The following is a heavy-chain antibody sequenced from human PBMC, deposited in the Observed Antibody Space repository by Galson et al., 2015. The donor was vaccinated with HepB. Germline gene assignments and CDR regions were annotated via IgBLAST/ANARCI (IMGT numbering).Heavy chain of an antibody. V-gene: IGHV3-23*01. CDR1: GFTFSSYA. CDR3: AKKVIGDQWFDP. Sequence: SLRLSCAASGFTFSSYAMSWVRQAPGKGLEWVSAISGSGGSTYYADSVKGRFTISRDNSKNTLYLQMNSLRAEDTAVYYCAKKVIGDQWFDPWGQGTLVTVSS. D-gene: IGHD2/OR15-2a*01. CDR2: ISGSGGST. J-gene: IGHJ5*02.